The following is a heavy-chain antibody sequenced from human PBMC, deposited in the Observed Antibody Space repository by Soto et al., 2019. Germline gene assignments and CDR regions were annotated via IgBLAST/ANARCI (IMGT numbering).Heavy chain of an antibody. V-gene: IGHV1-69*06. J-gene: IGHJ6*02. CDR3: ARGGYSSTWSNLLDRSGLDV. CDR2: IVPLFRTT. Sequence: QVQLVQSGAEAKKPGSSVKVSCKTSGGTFSSYAISWVRQAPGQGLEWMGGIVPLFRTTNYAQKFQGRATITADTSTYTVYMELRGLRSGDTAVYYCARGGYSSTWSNLLDRSGLDVWGQGTTVTVSS. D-gene: IGHD5-12*01. CDR1: GGTFSSYA.